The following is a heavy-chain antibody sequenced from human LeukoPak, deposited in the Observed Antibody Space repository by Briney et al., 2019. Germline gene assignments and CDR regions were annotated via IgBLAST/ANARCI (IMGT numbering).Heavy chain of an antibody. V-gene: IGHV1-2*02. CDR1: GYTFTGYN. Sequence: ASVKVSCKASGYTFTGYNMHWVRQAPGQGLEWMGWINPNSGGTNYAQKFQGRVTMTRDTSISTAYMELSRLRSDDTAVYYCARGWDSLYYFDYWGQGTLVTVSS. CDR3: ARGWDSLYYFDY. J-gene: IGHJ4*02. D-gene: IGHD1-26*01. CDR2: INPNSGGT.